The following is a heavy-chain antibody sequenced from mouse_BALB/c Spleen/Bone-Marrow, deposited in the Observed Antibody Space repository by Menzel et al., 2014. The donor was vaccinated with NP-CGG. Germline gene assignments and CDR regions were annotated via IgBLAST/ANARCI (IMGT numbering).Heavy chain of an antibody. J-gene: IGHJ2*01. D-gene: IGHD2-1*01. V-gene: IGHV1-39*01. CDR3: ARYGNYFDY. CDR1: GYSYTGYN. CDR2: IDPYSGTT. Sequence: VQLKESGPDLEKPGASVKIFCKASGYSYTGYNMNWVKQSNGKSLEWIGNIDPYSGTTNYNQKFKGKATLTVDKSSSTAYMQLKSLTSEDSAVYYCARYGNYFDYWGQGTTLTVSS.